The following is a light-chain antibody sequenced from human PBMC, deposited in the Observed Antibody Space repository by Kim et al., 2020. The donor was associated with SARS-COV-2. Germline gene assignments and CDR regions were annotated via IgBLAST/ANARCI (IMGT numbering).Light chain of an antibody. V-gene: IGKV3-15*01. J-gene: IGKJ4*01. CDR1: QSVSSN. CDR3: KQYSHWPLT. CDR2: GAS. Sequence: EIVMTQSPATLSVSPGERATLSCRASQSVSSNLAWYQQKPGQAHRLLIYGASTRATGIPGRFSGSGSGTEFTLTISSLQSEDFAVYYCKQYSHWPLTFGGGTKVDIK.